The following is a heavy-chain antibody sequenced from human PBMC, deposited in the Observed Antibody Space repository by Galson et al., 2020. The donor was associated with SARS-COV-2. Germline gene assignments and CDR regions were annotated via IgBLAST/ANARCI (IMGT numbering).Heavy chain of an antibody. CDR1: GFPVRSNY. D-gene: IGHD4-17*01. Sequence: GESLKTPCAASGFPVRSNYMSWVRQAPGKGLEWVSVIYSGGSTYYADSVKGRFTISRHNSKNTLYLQMNSLRAEDTAVYYCARVYGDYYFDYWGQGTLVTVSS. CDR2: IYSGGST. CDR3: ARVYGDYYFDY. J-gene: IGHJ4*02. V-gene: IGHV3-53*04.